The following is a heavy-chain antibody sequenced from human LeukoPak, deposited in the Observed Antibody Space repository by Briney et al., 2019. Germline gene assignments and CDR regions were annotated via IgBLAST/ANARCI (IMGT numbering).Heavy chain of an antibody. V-gene: IGHV3-30*01. CDR1: GFTFSSYA. CDR2: ISYDGSNK. J-gene: IGHJ6*03. Sequence: PGRSLRLSCAASGFTFSSYAMHWVRQAPGKGLEWVAVISYDGSNKYYADSVRGRFTISRDNSKNTLYLQMNSLRAEDTAVYYCARDFPIALWFGELSNYMDVWGKGTTVTVSS. CDR3: ARDFPIALWFGELSNYMDV. D-gene: IGHD3-10*01.